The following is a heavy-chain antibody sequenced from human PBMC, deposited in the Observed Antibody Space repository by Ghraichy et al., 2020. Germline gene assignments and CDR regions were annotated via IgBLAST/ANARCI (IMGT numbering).Heavy chain of an antibody. D-gene: IGHD6-19*01. CDR1: GFTFSSYG. V-gene: IGHV3-30*02. CDR2: IRYDGSNK. CDR3: AKNPPVSPWYSSGWSLDY. Sequence: LSLTCAASGFTFSSYGMHWVRQAPGKGLEWVAFIRYDGSNKYYADSVKGRFTISRDNSKNTLYLQMNSLRAEDTAVYYCAKNPPVSPWYSSGWSLDYWGQGTLVTVSS. J-gene: IGHJ4*02.